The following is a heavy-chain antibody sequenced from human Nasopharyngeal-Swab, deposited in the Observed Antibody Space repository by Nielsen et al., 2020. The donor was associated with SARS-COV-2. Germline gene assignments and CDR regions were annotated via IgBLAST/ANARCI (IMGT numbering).Heavy chain of an antibody. CDR2: ISYEGSKK. J-gene: IGHJ3*02. CDR1: GFSFNSYG. Sequence: GESLKISCKASGFSFNSYGMHWVRQAPGKGLEWVAVISYEGSKKFYAESVEGRFTISRDYSKTTLYLQMDSLRTDDTAMYYCAKANVLFWFGQFKNDGFDIWGQGTMVAVSS. CDR3: AKANVLFWFGQFKNDGFDI. V-gene: IGHV3-30*18. D-gene: IGHD3-10*01.